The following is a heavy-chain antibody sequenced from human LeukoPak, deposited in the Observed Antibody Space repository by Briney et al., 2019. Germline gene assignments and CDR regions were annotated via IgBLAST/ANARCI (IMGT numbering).Heavy chain of an antibody. CDR2: INPNSGGT. J-gene: IGHJ5*02. CDR1: GYTFTGYY. Sequence: ASVKVSCKASGYTFTGYYMHWVRQAPGQGLEWMGWINPNSGGTNYAQKFQGRVTMIRDTSISTAYMELSRLRSDDTAVYYCARRDDYYDSSGYVNWFDPWGQGTLVTVSS. V-gene: IGHV1-2*02. D-gene: IGHD3-22*01. CDR3: ARRDDYYDSSGYVNWFDP.